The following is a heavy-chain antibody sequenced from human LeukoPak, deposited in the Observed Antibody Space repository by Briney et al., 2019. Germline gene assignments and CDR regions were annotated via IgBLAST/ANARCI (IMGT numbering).Heavy chain of an antibody. J-gene: IGHJ4*02. CDR2: IKQDGREK. Sequence: GGSLRLSCAASGFTFTSYWMSWVRQAPGKGLEWVAYIKQDGREKYYADSVKGRFTISRDNAKSSLFLQMNSLRAEDTAVYYCACDSYVPAAYWGQGTLVIVSS. CDR1: GFTFTSYW. D-gene: IGHD2/OR15-2a*01. V-gene: IGHV3-7*01. CDR3: ACDSYVPAAY.